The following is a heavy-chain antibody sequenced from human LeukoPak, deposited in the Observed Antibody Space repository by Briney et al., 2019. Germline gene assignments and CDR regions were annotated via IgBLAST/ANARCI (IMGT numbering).Heavy chain of an antibody. CDR3: ARVYDILTGYPTYYFDY. J-gene: IGHJ4*02. D-gene: IGHD3-9*01. CDR1: GYTFTSYG. Sequence: ASVKVSCKASGYTFTSYGISWVRQAPGQGLEWMGWISAYNGNTNYAQKLQGRVTMTTDTSTSTAYMELRSLRSDDTAVYYCARVYDILTGYPTYYFDYWGQGTLVTVSS. CDR2: ISAYNGNT. V-gene: IGHV1-18*01.